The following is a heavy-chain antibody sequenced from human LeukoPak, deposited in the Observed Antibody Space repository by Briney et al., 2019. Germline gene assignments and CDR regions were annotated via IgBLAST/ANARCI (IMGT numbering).Heavy chain of an antibody. Sequence: GGSLRLSCAASGFTFSDYYMSWIRQAPGKGLEWVSYISSRGSVIKYADSVKGRFTISRDNAKSSLYLQMNSLRVEDTAVYYCARVERLTGYSSALDYWGQGTLVTVSS. V-gene: IGHV3-11*01. D-gene: IGHD3-9*01. CDR2: ISSRGSVI. J-gene: IGHJ4*02. CDR1: GFTFSDYY. CDR3: ARVERLTGYSSALDY.